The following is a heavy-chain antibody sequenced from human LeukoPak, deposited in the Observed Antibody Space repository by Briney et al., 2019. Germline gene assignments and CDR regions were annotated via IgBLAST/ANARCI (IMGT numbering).Heavy chain of an antibody. J-gene: IGHJ4*02. CDR3: AAASQLWLIDQ. V-gene: IGHV4-38-2*02. Sequence: TPETLSLTCTVSGYSISSGYYWGWIRQPPGKGLEWIGEVFYSGKTDFNPSLKNRVTISLDKSKNQFSLKLTSVTAADTAVYYCAAASQLWLIDQWGQGTLVVVSS. CDR2: VFYSGKT. CDR1: GYSISSGYY. D-gene: IGHD3-10*01.